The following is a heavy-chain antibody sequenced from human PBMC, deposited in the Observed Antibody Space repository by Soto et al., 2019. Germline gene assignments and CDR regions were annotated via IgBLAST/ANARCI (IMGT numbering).Heavy chain of an antibody. J-gene: IGHJ4*02. CDR1: GGSITNDNW. D-gene: IGHD1-26*01. V-gene: IGHV4-4*02. CDR2: VYHNGNT. Sequence: SETLSLTCDVSGGSITNDNWWTWVRQPPGKGLEWVGEVYHNGNTNYNPSLKSRVTISVDKSKNHFSLELTSLDATDTAVYYCASRIEGSTYWGQGTLVTVSS. CDR3: ASRIEGSTY.